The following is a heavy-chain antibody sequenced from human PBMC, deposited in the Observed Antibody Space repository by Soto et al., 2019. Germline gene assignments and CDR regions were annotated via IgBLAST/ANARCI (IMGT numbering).Heavy chain of an antibody. CDR2: TYCRSKWYN. D-gene: IGHD3-22*01. Sequence: SQTLSLTCAISGDSVSSNSAAWNWIRQSPSRGLEWLGRTYCRSKWYNDYAVSVKSRITINPDTSKNQFSLQLNSVTPEDTAVYYCARVPARVTYYYDSSGYGNAFDIWGQGTMVTVSS. CDR3: ARVPARVTYYYDSSGYGNAFDI. V-gene: IGHV6-1*01. J-gene: IGHJ3*02. CDR1: GDSVSSNSAA.